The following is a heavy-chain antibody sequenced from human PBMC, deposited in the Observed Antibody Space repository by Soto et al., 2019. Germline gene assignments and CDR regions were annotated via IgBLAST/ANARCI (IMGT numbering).Heavy chain of an antibody. J-gene: IGHJ4*01. Sequence: ASVKVSCKATGYTFSGYYMHWVRQAPGQGLEWMGWINPKSGGTYYLQKFQGRVTMTRDTSISSAYMELSRLSFDDTATYYCARGNSGDDDEFDYWGHGSTVTVSS. CDR1: GYTFSGYY. D-gene: IGHD5-12*01. CDR3: ARGNSGDDDEFDY. V-gene: IGHV1-2*02. CDR2: INPKSGGT.